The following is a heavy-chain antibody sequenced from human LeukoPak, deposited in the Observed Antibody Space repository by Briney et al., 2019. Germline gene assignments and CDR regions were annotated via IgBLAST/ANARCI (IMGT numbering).Heavy chain of an antibody. CDR3: AKKSPQETTVGPYWYLGL. Sequence: GGSLRLSCAASGFNFGSYAMSWVRQAPGKGLEWVSAINDGGSHTYYSDSMKGRFIISRDNSQNMLYLQMNSLRDEDTAVYYCAKKSPQETTVGPYWYLGLWGRGTLVTVSS. CDR1: GFNFGSYA. CDR2: INDGGSHT. J-gene: IGHJ2*01. D-gene: IGHD4-23*01. V-gene: IGHV3-23*01.